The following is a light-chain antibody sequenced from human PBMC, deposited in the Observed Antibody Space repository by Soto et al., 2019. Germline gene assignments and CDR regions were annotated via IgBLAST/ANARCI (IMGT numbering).Light chain of an antibody. CDR2: KAS. V-gene: IGKV1-5*03. CDR3: QHYNNYPEA. J-gene: IGKJ1*01. Sequence: DIQMTQSPSTLSGSVGDRVTITCRASQTISSWLAWYQQKPGKAPKLLIYKASTLQSGVPSRFSGSGSGTDFTLTISSLQPDDFATYYCQHYNNYPEAFGQGTKVEIK. CDR1: QTISSW.